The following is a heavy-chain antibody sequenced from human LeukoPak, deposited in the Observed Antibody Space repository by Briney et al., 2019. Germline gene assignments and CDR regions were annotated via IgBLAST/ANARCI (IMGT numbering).Heavy chain of an antibody. Sequence: SQTLSLTCTVSGGSISSGSYYWSWIRQPAGKGLEWIGYIYYSGSTNYNPSLKSRVTISVDTSKNQFSLKLSSVTAADTAVYYCARAGYYYDSSGYRDAFDIWGQGTMVTVSS. CDR3: ARAGYYYDSSGYRDAFDI. D-gene: IGHD3-22*01. CDR1: GGSISSGSYY. CDR2: IYYSGST. V-gene: IGHV4-61*10. J-gene: IGHJ3*02.